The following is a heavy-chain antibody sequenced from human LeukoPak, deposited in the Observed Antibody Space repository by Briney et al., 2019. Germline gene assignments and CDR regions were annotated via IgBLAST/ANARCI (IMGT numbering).Heavy chain of an antibody. Sequence: GGSLSLSCAASGFTFSSYSMNWVRQAPGKGLEWVSYISSSSSTIYDADSVKGRFTISRDNAKNSLCLQMNSLRDEDTAVYYCARSGWGLVTAFDYWGQGTLVTVSS. V-gene: IGHV3-48*02. CDR1: GFTFSSYS. CDR3: ARSGWGLVTAFDY. CDR2: ISSSSSTI. D-gene: IGHD2-21*02. J-gene: IGHJ4*02.